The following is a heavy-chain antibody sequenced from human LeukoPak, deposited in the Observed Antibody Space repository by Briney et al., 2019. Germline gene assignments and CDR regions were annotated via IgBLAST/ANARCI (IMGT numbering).Heavy chain of an antibody. D-gene: IGHD6-19*01. Sequence: SETLSLTCTVSGGSISSGSYYWSWIRQPAGKGLEWIGRIYTSGSTNYNPSLKSRVTISVDKSKNHFSLELTSVTAADTAVYYCTCHSGWSGPSEWGQGTLVIVSS. CDR2: IYTSGST. CDR1: GGSISSGSYY. CDR3: TCHSGWSGPSE. V-gene: IGHV4-61*02. J-gene: IGHJ4*02.